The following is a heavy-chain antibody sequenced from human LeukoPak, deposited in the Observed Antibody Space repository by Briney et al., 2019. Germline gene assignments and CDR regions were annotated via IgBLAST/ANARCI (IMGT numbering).Heavy chain of an antibody. D-gene: IGHD5-24*01. V-gene: IGHV3-7*01. CDR1: GFTFSTYN. CDR2: IKQDGSEK. Sequence: GGSLRLSCAASGFTFSTYNMNWVRQAPGKGLEWVANIKQDGSEKYYVDSVKGRFTISRDNAKNSLYLQMNSLRAEDTAVYYCARDQRWLQSYFDYWGQGTLVTVSS. J-gene: IGHJ4*02. CDR3: ARDQRWLQSYFDY.